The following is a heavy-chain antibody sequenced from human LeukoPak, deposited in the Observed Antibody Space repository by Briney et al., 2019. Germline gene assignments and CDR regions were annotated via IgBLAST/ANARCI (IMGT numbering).Heavy chain of an antibody. V-gene: IGHV4-59*01. D-gene: IGHD3-9*01. Sequence: PSETLSLTCTVSGGSISSYYWSWIRQPPGKGLEWIGYIYYSGSTNYNPSLKSRVTISVDTSKNQFSLKLSSVTAADTAVYYCARGGDDILTGYYTPFDYWGQGTLVTVSS. CDR1: GGSISSYY. CDR3: ARGGDDILTGYYTPFDY. J-gene: IGHJ4*02. CDR2: IYYSGST.